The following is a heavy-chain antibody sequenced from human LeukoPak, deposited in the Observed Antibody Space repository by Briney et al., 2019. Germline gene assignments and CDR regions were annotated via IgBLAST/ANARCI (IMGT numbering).Heavy chain of an antibody. Sequence: SGGSLRLSCAASGLTFSSYAMSWVRQAPGKGLEWVSSISGSGGSTYYADSVKGRFTISRDNSKNTLYLQMNSLRAEDTAVYYCAKRDSRVVAPRPGAFDICGQGTMVTVSS. J-gene: IGHJ3*02. CDR2: ISGSGGST. V-gene: IGHV3-23*01. CDR1: GLTFSSYA. CDR3: AKRDSRVVAPRPGAFDI. D-gene: IGHD2-15*01.